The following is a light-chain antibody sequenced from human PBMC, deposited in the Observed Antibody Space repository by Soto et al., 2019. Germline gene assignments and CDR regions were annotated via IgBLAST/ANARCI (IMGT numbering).Light chain of an antibody. CDR1: NSDIGTYIY. CDR2: DVS. V-gene: IGLV2-14*01. CDR3: SSYTASRTK. J-gene: IGLJ2*01. Sequence: QSVLTQPASVSGSPGQSITISCTGTNSDIGTYIYVSWYQQHPGKPPKLLIYDVSNRPSGVSNRFSGSKSGNTASLTISGLQAEDEADYYCSSYTASRTKFGGGTKLTVL.